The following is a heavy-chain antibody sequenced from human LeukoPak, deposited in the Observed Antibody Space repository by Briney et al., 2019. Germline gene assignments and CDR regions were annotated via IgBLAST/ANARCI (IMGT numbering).Heavy chain of an antibody. J-gene: IGHJ6*03. CDR2: ISASGGRT. V-gene: IGHV3-23*01. CDR3: AILPHYYYYTDV. CDR1: GFTFSNYA. Sequence: GGSLRLSCAASGFTFSNYAMNWVRQAPGKGLEWVSAISASGGRTYYADSVKGRFTISRDNSKNTLYLQMNSLRAEDTAVYYCAILPHYYYYTDVWAKGQWSPSL.